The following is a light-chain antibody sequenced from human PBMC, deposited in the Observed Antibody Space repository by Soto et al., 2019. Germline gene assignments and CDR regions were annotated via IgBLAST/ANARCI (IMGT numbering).Light chain of an antibody. CDR2: GAS. J-gene: IGKJ1*01. CDR3: QQYNVWPRT. V-gene: IGKV3-15*01. CDR1: QSVRSN. Sequence: EIVMTQSPATLSVSPGEGATLSCRASQSVRSNLAWYQQKPGQAPRLLIYGASNRATDVPARFSGSGSGTEFTLSISSLQSEDLAVYYCQQYNVWPRTFGHGTKVEIK.